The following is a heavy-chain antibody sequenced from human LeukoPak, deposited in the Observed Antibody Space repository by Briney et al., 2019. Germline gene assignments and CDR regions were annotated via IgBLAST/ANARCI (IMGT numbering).Heavy chain of an antibody. J-gene: IGHJ3*02. Sequence: GGSLRLSCAASGFTFSSYSINWVRQAPGKGLEWVSYIGSSSRIIYYADSVKGRFTISRDNAKNSLYLQMNTPEVEGQGVYYCASSGYSYGPDAFDIWGQGTMVTVT. CDR3: ASSGYSYGPDAFDI. CDR2: IGSSSRII. CDR1: GFTFSSYS. V-gene: IGHV3-48*02. D-gene: IGHD5-18*01.